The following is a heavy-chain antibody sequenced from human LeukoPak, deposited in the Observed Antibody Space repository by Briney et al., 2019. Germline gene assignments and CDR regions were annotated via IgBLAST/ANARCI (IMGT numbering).Heavy chain of an antibody. D-gene: IGHD2-2*01. J-gene: IGHJ6*03. V-gene: IGHV4-59*02. CDR1: GGSVNSYY. Sequence: PSETLSLTCTVSGGSVNSYYWSWIRQPPGVGLEWIGYIYYTGSTSYNPSLKSRVTMSVDTSKNQLSLKVSSVTAADTAVYYCARWYCVSNTCYHMDVWGKGTTVTVSS. CDR2: IYYTGST. CDR3: ARWYCVSNTCYHMDV.